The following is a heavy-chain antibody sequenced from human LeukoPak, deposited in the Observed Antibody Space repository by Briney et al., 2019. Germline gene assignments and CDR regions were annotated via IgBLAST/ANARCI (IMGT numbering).Heavy chain of an antibody. D-gene: IGHD3-22*01. CDR3: ARENMGDSSGGAFDI. V-gene: IGHV1-46*01. CDR1: GYTFTSYY. CDR2: INPSGGST. J-gene: IGHJ3*02. Sequence: ASVKVSCKASGYTFTSYYMHWVRQAPGQGLEWMGIINPSGGSTSYAQKFQGRVTMTRDTSTSTVYMELSSLRSEDTAVYYCARENMGDSSGGAFDIWGQGTMVTVSS.